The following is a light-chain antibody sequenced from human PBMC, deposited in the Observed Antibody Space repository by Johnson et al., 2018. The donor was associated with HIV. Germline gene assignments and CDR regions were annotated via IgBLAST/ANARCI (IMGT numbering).Light chain of an antibody. CDR1: VSNIESYF. Sequence: QPVLTQPPSVSAAPGQTVNISCSGNVSNIESYFVSWYQQLPGAAPTLLIYEDNKRPSGLPDRFSGSKSGATATLGITGLQTGDEADYYCGTWDTSLRTGFFGTGTKVTVL. J-gene: IGLJ1*01. V-gene: IGLV1-51*02. CDR3: GTWDTSLRTGF. CDR2: EDN.